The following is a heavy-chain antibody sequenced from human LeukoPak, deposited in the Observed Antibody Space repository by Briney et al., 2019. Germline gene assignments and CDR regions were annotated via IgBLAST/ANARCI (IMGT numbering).Heavy chain of an antibody. Sequence: GGSLRLSCTASGFTFSSFGIHWVRQAPGKGLEWVSFIQYDGSETYYADSVKGRFTISRDNSINMLFLQMNSLRTEDTAVYYCAKNRGYTYGYDAFDIWGQGTMVTVSS. D-gene: IGHD5-18*01. CDR1: GFTFSSFG. CDR2: IQYDGSET. J-gene: IGHJ3*02. V-gene: IGHV3-30*02. CDR3: AKNRGYTYGYDAFDI.